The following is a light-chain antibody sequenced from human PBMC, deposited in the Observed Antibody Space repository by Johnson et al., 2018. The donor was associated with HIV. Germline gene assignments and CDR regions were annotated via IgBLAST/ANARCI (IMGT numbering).Light chain of an antibody. J-gene: IGLJ1*01. V-gene: IGLV1-51*01. Sequence: QSVLTQSPSVSAAPGQKVTISCSGSSSNIGNNYVSWYQQLPETAPKLLIYDNNKRPSAIPDRFSGSKSGTSATLGVTGLQTGDEADYYCGTWDSSLSAYVVGTGTKVTVL. CDR3: GTWDSSLSAYV. CDR2: DNN. CDR1: SSNIGNNY.